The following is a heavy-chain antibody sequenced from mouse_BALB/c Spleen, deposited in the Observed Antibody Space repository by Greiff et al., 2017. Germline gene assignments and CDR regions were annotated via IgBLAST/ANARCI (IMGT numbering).Heavy chain of an antibody. V-gene: IGHV14-1*02. CDR2: IDPENGNT. CDR1: GFNIKDYY. CDR3: ARIQAYGNYPYYYAMDY. D-gene: IGHD2-1*01. J-gene: IGHJ4*01. Sequence: VQLQQSGAELVRPRALVKLSCKASGFNIKDYYMHWVKQRPEQGLEWIGWIDPENGNTIYDPKFQGKASITADTSSNTAYLQLSSLTSEDTAVYYCARIQAYGNYPYYYAMDYWGQGTSVTVSS.